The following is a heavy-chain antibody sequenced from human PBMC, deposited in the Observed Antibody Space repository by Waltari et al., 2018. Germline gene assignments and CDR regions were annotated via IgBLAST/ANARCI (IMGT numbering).Heavy chain of an antibody. CDR3: AKDNWGRPGGIDGFDV. J-gene: IGHJ3*01. D-gene: IGHD7-27*01. CDR2: IRQDGNEK. CDR1: AFHFSISW. Sequence: EVQLVESGGDLVRPGGSLRLSCEASAFHFSISWLSWVHQASGKGLEWVANIRQDGNEKKYLASVRGRFIVSRDNAKNSLYLQMNSLRAEDTALYYCAKDNWGRPGGIDGFDVWGQGTMVTVSS. V-gene: IGHV3-7*04.